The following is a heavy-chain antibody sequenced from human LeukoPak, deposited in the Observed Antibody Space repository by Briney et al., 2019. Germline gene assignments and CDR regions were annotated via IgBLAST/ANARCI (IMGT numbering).Heavy chain of an antibody. Sequence: SETLSLTCTVSGGSISSGSYYWSWIRQPAGKGLEWIGRIYTSGSTNYNPSLKSRVTISVDTSKNQFSLKLSSVTAADTAVYYCARDRCSSTSCRYYYYYMDAWGKGTTVTISS. D-gene: IGHD2-2*01. CDR2: IYTSGST. CDR3: ARDRCSSTSCRYYYYYMDA. CDR1: GGSISSGSYY. J-gene: IGHJ6*03. V-gene: IGHV4-61*02.